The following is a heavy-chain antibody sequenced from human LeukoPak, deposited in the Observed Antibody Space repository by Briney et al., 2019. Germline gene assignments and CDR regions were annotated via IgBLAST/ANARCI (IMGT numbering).Heavy chain of an antibody. D-gene: IGHD4-11*01. CDR2: INPNSGET. J-gene: IGHJ4*02. V-gene: IGHV1-2*02. CDR3: ARDRDYSNTERGFDY. Sequence: ASVKVSCKTSGYTFTDYYIHWVRQAPGQGVGWMGWINPNSGETNSAQKFQGRVTMPGDTSISPAYMELRRVTSDDTAVYYCARDRDYSNTERGFDYWGQGTLVTVSS. CDR1: GYTFTDYY.